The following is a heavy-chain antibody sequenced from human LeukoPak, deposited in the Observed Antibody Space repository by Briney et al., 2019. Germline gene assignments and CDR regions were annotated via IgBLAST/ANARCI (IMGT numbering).Heavy chain of an antibody. D-gene: IGHD6-19*01. CDR2: ISSSSSTI. CDR3: ARGPGSSGWYNWFDP. Sequence: GGSLRLSCAASGFTFSSYGMHWVRQAPGKGLEWVSYISSSSSTIHYADSVKGRFTISRDNAKNSLYLQMNSLRAEDTAVYYCARGPGSSGWYNWFDPWGQGTLDTVSS. V-gene: IGHV3-48*04. CDR1: GFTFSSYG. J-gene: IGHJ5*02.